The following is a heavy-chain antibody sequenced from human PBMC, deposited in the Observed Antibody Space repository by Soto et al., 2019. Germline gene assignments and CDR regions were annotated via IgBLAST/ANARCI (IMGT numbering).Heavy chain of an antibody. CDR2: ISSSGSTI. CDR1: GFTFSSYE. J-gene: IGHJ4*02. V-gene: IGHV3-48*03. D-gene: IGHD4-17*01. Sequence: GGSLRLSCAASGFTFSSYEMNWVRQAPGKGLEWVSYISSSGSTIYYADSVQGRFTISRDNAKNSLYLQMNSLRAEDTAVYDCAREGDYGGNFDYWGQGTLVTVSS. CDR3: AREGDYGGNFDY.